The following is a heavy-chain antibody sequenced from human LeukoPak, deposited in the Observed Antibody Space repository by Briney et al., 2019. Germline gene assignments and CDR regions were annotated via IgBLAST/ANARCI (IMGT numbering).Heavy chain of an antibody. J-gene: IGHJ4*02. D-gene: IGHD5/OR15-5a*01. CDR1: GFTFSSYA. V-gene: IGHV3-23*01. Sequence: PGGSLRLSCAASGFTFSSYAMSWVRQAPGKGLEWVSAISSGGGTTYYADSLKGRFTISRDNSKNALYLQMNSLRAEDTAIYYCAXAEMSTTYFDYWGQGTLVTVSS. CDR2: ISSGGGTT. CDR3: AXAEMSTTYFDY.